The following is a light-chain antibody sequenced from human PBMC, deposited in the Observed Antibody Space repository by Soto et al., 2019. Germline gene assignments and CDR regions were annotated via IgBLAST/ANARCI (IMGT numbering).Light chain of an antibody. CDR1: VLSDQY. V-gene: IGLV3-25*03. CDR2: KDS. Sequence: SYELTQPPSVSVSPGQTARITCSGDVLSDQYGYWYQQKPGQAPVLVMYKDSERPSGIPERFSGSSSGTTVTLTISGVQAEDEADYYCQSADSSGTYLYVFGTGTKVTV. J-gene: IGLJ1*01. CDR3: QSADSSGTYLYV.